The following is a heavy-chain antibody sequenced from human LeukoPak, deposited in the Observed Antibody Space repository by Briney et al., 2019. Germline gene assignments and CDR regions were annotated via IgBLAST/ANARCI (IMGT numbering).Heavy chain of an antibody. J-gene: IGHJ4*02. D-gene: IGHD1-26*01. CDR1: GFTVSSNY. Sequence: GGSLRLTCAASGFTVSSNYMSWVRQAPGKGLEWVSAIYSGGSTFYTDSVKGRFTISRDNSKNTVYLQMNSLRAEDTAVYYCARDTPGSYVFDYWGQGTLVTVSS. CDR3: ARDTPGSYVFDY. CDR2: IYSGGST. V-gene: IGHV3-53*01.